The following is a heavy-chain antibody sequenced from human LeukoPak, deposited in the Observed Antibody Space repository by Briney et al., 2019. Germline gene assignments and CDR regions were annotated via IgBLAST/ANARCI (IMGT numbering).Heavy chain of an antibody. Sequence: SETLSLTCSVSGGSISSNYWSWFRQPPGKGLEWIGYIYYSGSTTYNPSLKSRVTISADTSKTQFSLKLTSVTAADTAVYYCATYRSTSGYVDSWGQGTLVTVSS. CDR1: GGSISSNY. CDR2: IYYSGST. J-gene: IGHJ4*02. CDR3: ATYRSTSGYVDS. D-gene: IGHD3-22*01. V-gene: IGHV4-59*08.